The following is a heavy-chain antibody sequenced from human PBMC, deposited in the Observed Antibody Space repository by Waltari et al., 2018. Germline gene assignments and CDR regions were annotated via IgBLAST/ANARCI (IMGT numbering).Heavy chain of an antibody. J-gene: IGHJ3*02. CDR1: GYTFPTPG. V-gene: IGHV1-18*01. CDR3: ATSVGAREGFDI. D-gene: IGHD1-26*01. CDR2: ISSYIGDT. Sequence: QVQVNQSGSEMTKPAASVKVSCEDTGYTFPTPGISWVRQPPGQGLEWMGWISSYIGDTNFAQKLQDRVTMTTDTSTRTAYMELRSLSSDDTAVYYCATSVGAREGFDIWGQGTMVTVSS.